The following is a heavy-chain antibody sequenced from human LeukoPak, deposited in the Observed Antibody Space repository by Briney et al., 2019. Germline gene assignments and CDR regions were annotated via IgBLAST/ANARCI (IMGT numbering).Heavy chain of an antibody. D-gene: IGHD1/OR15-1a*01. Sequence: GASVKVSCTASGYTFTSYAMNSVRQAPGQGLEWMGWINTNTGNPTYAQGFTGRFVFSLDTSVSTAYLQISSLKAEDTAVYYCARGQNRPNFDYWGQGTLVTVSS. V-gene: IGHV7-4-1*02. J-gene: IGHJ4*02. CDR1: GYTFTSYA. CDR2: INTNTGNP. CDR3: ARGQNRPNFDY.